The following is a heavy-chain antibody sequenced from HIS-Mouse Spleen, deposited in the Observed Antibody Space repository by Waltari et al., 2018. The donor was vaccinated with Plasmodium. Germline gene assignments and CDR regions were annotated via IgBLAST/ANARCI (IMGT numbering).Heavy chain of an antibody. D-gene: IGHD6-6*01. CDR2: IYYSGST. V-gene: IGHV4-31*03. Sequence: QVQLQESGPGLVQPSQTLSLTCTVSGGSIRSGVSYWSWIRQHPGKGLEWIGYIYYSGSTYYNPSLKSRVTISVDTSKNQFSLKLSSVTAADTAVYYCARFIAARYNWFDPWGQGTLVTVSS. J-gene: IGHJ5*02. CDR3: ARFIAARYNWFDP. CDR1: GGSIRSGVSY.